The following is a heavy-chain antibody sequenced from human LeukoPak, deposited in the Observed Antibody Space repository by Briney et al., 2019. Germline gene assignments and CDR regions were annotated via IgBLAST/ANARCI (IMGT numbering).Heavy chain of an antibody. J-gene: IGHJ4*02. V-gene: IGHV4-34*01. CDR3: ARGPGTWYYD. CDR2: INHSGST. Sequence: PSETLSLTCAVYGGSFSGYYWSWIRQPPGKGLEWIGEINHSGSTNYNPSLKSRVTISIDTSKNQFSLKLSSVAAADTALYYCARGPGTWYYDWGQGTLVTVSS. CDR1: GGSFSGYY. D-gene: IGHD6-13*01.